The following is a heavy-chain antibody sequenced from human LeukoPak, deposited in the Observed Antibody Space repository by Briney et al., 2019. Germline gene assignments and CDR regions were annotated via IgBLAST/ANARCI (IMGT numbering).Heavy chain of an antibody. V-gene: IGHV4-61*02. D-gene: IGHD2-21*02. CDR2: IYTSGST. CDR1: GVSISSGSYY. Sequence: SETLSLTCTVSGVSISSGSYYWSWIRQPAGKGLEWIGRIYTSGSTNYNPSLKRRVTISVDTSKNQFSLKLSSVTAAYTAVYYCASTHVVVTSRVFDYWGQGTLVTVSS. CDR3: ASTHVVVTSRVFDY. J-gene: IGHJ4*02.